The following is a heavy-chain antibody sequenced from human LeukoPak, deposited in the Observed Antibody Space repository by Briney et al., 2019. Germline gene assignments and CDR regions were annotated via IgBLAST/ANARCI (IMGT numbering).Heavy chain of an antibody. CDR3: AKGFLSSGMRGPRNHFDY. Sequence: PGGSLRLSCAASGFTFSSYAMSWVRQAPGKGLEWVSAISGSGGSTYYADSVKGRFTISRDNSKNTLYLQMNSLRAEDTAVYYCAKGFLSSGMRGPRNHFDYWGQGTLVTVSS. D-gene: IGHD3-10*01. J-gene: IGHJ4*02. CDR1: GFTFSSYA. CDR2: ISGSGGST. V-gene: IGHV3-23*01.